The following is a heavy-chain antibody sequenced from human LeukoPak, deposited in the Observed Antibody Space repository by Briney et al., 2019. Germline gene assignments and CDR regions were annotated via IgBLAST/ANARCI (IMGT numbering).Heavy chain of an antibody. CDR3: AREVVFRSARGWGIAAAGDSYYYYYMDV. CDR1: GYTFTSYG. Sequence: ASVKVSCTASGYTFTSYGISWVRQAPGQGLEWMGWISAYNGNTNYAQKLQGRVTMTTDTSTSTAYMELRSLRSDDTAVYYCAREVVFRSARGWGIAAAGDSYYYYYMDVWGKGTTVTISS. J-gene: IGHJ6*03. D-gene: IGHD6-13*01. CDR2: ISAYNGNT. V-gene: IGHV1-18*01.